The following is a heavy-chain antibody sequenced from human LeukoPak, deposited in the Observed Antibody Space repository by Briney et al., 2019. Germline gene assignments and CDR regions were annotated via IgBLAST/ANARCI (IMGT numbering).Heavy chain of an antibody. V-gene: IGHV4-61*02. Sequence: SETLSLTCTVSGNSISSGDNYWSWIRQPAGKGLEWIGRIYTSGSTNYNPSLKSRVTISGDTSKNQFSLRLSSVTAADTAVYYCARDYDILNDWYFDLWGRGTLVTVSS. J-gene: IGHJ2*01. CDR2: IYTSGST. D-gene: IGHD3-9*01. CDR3: ARDYDILNDWYFDL. CDR1: GNSISSGDNY.